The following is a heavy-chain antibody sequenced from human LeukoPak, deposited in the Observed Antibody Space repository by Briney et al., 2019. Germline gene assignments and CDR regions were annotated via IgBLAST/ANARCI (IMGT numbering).Heavy chain of an antibody. CDR1: GGTFSSYA. D-gene: IGHD3-22*01. V-gene: IGHV1-69*13. CDR3: ARWDYDSSGYALYYFDY. Sequence: SVKVSCKASGGTFSSYAISWVRQAPGQGLEWMGGIIPIFGTANYAQKFQGRVTITADESTSTAYMELSSPRSEDTAVYYCARWDYDSSGYALYYFDYWGQGTLVTVSS. J-gene: IGHJ4*02. CDR2: IIPIFGTA.